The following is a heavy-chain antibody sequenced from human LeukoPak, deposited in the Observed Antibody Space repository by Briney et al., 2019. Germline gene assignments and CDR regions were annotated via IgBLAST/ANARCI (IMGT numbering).Heavy chain of an antibody. D-gene: IGHD4-11*01. J-gene: IGHJ6*04. CDR2: IYYSGNT. CDR1: GGSLSSSSYS. Sequence: SETLSLTCTVSGGSLSSSSYSWGWIRQPPGKGLEWIGNIYYSGNTYYNPSLKSRVTISVDTSKNQFSLKLSSVTAADTAVYYCARHVRDYPRIINWGKGTTVTVSS. V-gene: IGHV4-39*01. CDR3: ARHVRDYPRIIN.